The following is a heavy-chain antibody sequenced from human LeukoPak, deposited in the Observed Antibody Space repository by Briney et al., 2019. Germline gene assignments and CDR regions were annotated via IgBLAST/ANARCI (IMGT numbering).Heavy chain of an antibody. J-gene: IGHJ4*02. CDR2: IYTSGST. D-gene: IGHD6-13*01. V-gene: IGHV4-4*07. CDR1: GGSISGYY. CDR3: ARDGYSSSWYPPYFDY. Sequence: SETLSLTCTVSGGSISGYYWSWIRQPAGKGLEWIGRIYTSGSTNYNPSLKSRVTMSVDTSENQFSLKLSSVTAADTAVYYCARDGYSSSWYPPYFDYWGQGTLVTVSS.